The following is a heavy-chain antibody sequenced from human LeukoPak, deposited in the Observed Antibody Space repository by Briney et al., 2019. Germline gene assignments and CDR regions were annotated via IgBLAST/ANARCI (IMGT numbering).Heavy chain of an antibody. CDR1: GGSISSSNW. D-gene: IGHD3-9*01. CDR2: IYHSGST. CDR3: ARVDVEDFDY. V-gene: IGHV4-4*02. Sequence: SETLSLTCAVSGGSISSSNWWSWVRQPPGKGLEWIGEIYHSGSTTYNPSLKSRDTMSIDKSKNQFSLKLSSVTAADTAVYYCARVDVEDFDYWGQGTLVTVSS. J-gene: IGHJ4*02.